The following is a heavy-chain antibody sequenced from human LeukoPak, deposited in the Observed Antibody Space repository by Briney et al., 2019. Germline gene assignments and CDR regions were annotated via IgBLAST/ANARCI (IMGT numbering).Heavy chain of an antibody. Sequence: GGSLRLSCAASGFTFSSYAMSWVRQAPGKGLEWVSAISGSGGSTYYADSVKGRFTISRDNSKNTLYLQMNSLRAEDTAVYYCAKDRGLCSGGSCYRFDYWGRGTLVTVSS. V-gene: IGHV3-23*01. J-gene: IGHJ4*02. CDR3: AKDRGLCSGGSCYRFDY. CDR2: ISGSGGST. D-gene: IGHD2-15*01. CDR1: GFTFSSYA.